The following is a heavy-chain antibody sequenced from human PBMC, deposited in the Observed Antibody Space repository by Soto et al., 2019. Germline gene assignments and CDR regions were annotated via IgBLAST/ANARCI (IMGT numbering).Heavy chain of an antibody. J-gene: IGHJ4*02. V-gene: IGHV3-21*01. CDR2: ISTMNTYI. CDR3: ASGGFTITRGVNPADFDY. Sequence: EVRLVESGGGLVEPGGSLRLSCVGSEFLFSEKSMNWVRQAPGKGLEWVSSISTMNTYIYYADSVRGRFTISRDNGQNSLFLQMNSLRDEDTAVYYCASGGFTITRGVNPADFDYWGQGVLVTVSS. D-gene: IGHD3-10*01. CDR1: EFLFSEKS.